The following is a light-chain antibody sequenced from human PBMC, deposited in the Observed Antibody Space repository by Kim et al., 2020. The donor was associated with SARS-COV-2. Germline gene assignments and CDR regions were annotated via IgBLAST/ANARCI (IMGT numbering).Light chain of an antibody. CDR2: YDS. CDR3: QVWDRSSDHLYV. Sequence: SYELTQPPSVSVAPGKTARITCGGNNIGSKSVHWYQQRPGQAPVLVIYYDSDRPSGIPERFSGSNSGNTATLTISRVEAGDEADYYCQVWDRSSDHLYV. CDR1: NIGSKS. V-gene: IGLV3-21*04. J-gene: IGLJ1*01.